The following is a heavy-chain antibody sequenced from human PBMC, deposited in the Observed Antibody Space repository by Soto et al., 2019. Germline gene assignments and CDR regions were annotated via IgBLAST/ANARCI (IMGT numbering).Heavy chain of an antibody. CDR2: INWNGGST. V-gene: IGHV3-20*01. CDR3: AREVREYDFASGTKGDNWFDP. D-gene: IGHD3-3*01. J-gene: IGHJ5*02. Sequence: EVQLVESGGGVVRPGGSLRLSCAASGFTFDDYGMSWVRQAPGKGLEWVSGINWNGGSTGYADSVKGRFTISRDNAKNSLYLQMNSLRAEDTALYHCAREVREYDFASGTKGDNWFDPWGQGTLVTVSS. CDR1: GFTFDDYG.